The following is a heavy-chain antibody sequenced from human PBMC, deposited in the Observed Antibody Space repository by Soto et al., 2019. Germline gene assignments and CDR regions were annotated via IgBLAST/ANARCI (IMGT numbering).Heavy chain of an antibody. CDR2: IYHSGST. J-gene: IGHJ4*02. CDR1: GDYINISNW. D-gene: IGHD6-13*01. CDR3: AKESSSFPMYFFDY. Sequence: SETLSLTCTVSGDYINISNWWRWVGQHPGKGLEWMGEIYHSGSTAYNPSLKSRISISVDKSKSQFSLRLTSVTAADTAIYYCAKESSSFPMYFFDYWGQGKLVTSPQ. V-gene: IGHV4-4*02.